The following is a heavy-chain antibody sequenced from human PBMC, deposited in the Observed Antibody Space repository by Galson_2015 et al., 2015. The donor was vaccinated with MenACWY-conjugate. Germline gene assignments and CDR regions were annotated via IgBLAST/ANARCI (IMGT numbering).Heavy chain of an antibody. V-gene: IGHV1-3*01. J-gene: IGHJ4*02. Sequence: SVKVSCKASGYTFTSYAMHWVRQAPGQRLEWMGWINAGNGNTKYSQKFQGRVTITRDTSASTAYMELSSLRSEDTAVYYCARARSIAARLSYFDYWGQGTLVTVSS. CDR3: ARARSIAARLSYFDY. D-gene: IGHD6-6*01. CDR2: INAGNGNT. CDR1: GYTFTSYA.